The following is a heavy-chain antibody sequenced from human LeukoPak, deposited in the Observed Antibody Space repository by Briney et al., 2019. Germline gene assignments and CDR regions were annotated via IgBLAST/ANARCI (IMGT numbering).Heavy chain of an antibody. D-gene: IGHD3-3*01. CDR2: IIPILGTA. CDR1: GGTFSSYA. V-gene: IGHV1-69*13. CDR3: ARKLRETTIFGVVVYYGMDV. Sequence: WASVKVSCKASGGTFSSYAISWARQAPGQGLEWMGGIIPILGTANYAQKFQGRVTITADESTSTAYMELSSLRSEDTAVYYCARKLRETTIFGVVVYYGMDVWGQGTTVTVSS. J-gene: IGHJ6*02.